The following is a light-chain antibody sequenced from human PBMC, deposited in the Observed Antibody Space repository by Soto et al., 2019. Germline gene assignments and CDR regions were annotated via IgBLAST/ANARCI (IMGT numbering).Light chain of an antibody. CDR1: SSDVGGYNY. Sequence: QSVLTQPRSVSGSPGQSVTISCTGTSSDVGGYNYVSWYQQFSGRAPKLMIYDVNKRPSGVPDRFSGSKSGNTASLTISGLQAEDEADYYCCSYAGSSTVVFGGGTKVTVL. CDR2: DVN. CDR3: CSYAGSSTVV. J-gene: IGLJ2*01. V-gene: IGLV2-11*01.